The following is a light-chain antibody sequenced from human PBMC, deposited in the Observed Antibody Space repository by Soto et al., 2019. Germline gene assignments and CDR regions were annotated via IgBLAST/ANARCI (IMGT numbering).Light chain of an antibody. CDR1: QSISNN. V-gene: IGKV3-15*01. J-gene: IGKJ1*01. Sequence: EIVMTQSPATLSVSPGERATLSCRAGQSISNNLAWYQQQPGQAPRLLIYGASTRATGIPARFTGSGSGTEFTLTISSLQSEDFAVYYCQQYSNWPRTFSQGTKVDIK. CDR2: GAS. CDR3: QQYSNWPRT.